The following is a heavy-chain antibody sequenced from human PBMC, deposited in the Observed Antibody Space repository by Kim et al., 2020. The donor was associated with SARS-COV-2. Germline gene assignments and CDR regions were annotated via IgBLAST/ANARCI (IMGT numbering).Heavy chain of an antibody. J-gene: IGHJ4*02. CDR2: IKQDGSEK. CDR3: ARDPRGSDGRYFDY. D-gene: IGHD3-10*01. CDR1: GFTFSSYW. Sequence: GGSLRLSCAASGFTFSSYWMSWVRQAPGKGLEWVANIKQDGSEKYYVDSVKGRFTISRDNAKNSLYLQMNSLRAEDTAVYYCARDPRGSDGRYFDYWGQGTLVTVSS. V-gene: IGHV3-7*01.